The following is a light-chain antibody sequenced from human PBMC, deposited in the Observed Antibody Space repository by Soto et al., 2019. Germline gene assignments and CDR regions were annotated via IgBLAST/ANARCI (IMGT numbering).Light chain of an antibody. CDR2: GAS. CDR1: QSVNSNY. J-gene: IGKJ4*01. CDR3: HQYGGLPIT. Sequence: EIVLTQSPGTLSLSPGERATLSCRATQSVNSNYLAWYQQKLGQAPRLLIYGASSRPTGIPDRFSGSGSGTDFTLTISRLEPEDFAVYYCHQYGGLPITFGGGTKVEI. V-gene: IGKV3-20*01.